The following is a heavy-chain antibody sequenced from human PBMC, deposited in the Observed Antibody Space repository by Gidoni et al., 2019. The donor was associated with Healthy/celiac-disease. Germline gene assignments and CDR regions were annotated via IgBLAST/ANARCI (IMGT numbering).Heavy chain of an antibody. J-gene: IGHJ6*02. CDR2: IYYSGST. Sequence: QLQLQESGPGLVKPSETLSLTCTVSGGSISSSSYYWGWIRQPPGKGLEWIGSIYYSGSTYYNPSLKSRVTISVDTSKNQFSLKLSSVTAADTAVYYCASLQGFGESIYYYGMDVWGQGTTVTVSS. CDR1: GGSISSSSYY. D-gene: IGHD3-10*01. V-gene: IGHV4-39*01. CDR3: ASLQGFGESIYYYGMDV.